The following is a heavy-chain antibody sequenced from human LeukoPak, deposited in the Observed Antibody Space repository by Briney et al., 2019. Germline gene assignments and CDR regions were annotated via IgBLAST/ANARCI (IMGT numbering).Heavy chain of an antibody. CDR3: AKDTRTISCLDY. J-gene: IGHJ4*02. V-gene: IGHV3-33*06. CDR1: GFNLGIYG. CDR2: MWDDGTNE. D-gene: IGHD3-3*01. Sequence: GGSLRLSCTASGFNLGIYGMHWVRQAPGKGLEWVAVMWDDGTNEYYVESVKGRFTISRDNSKNTLYLQMNSLRAEDTAVYYCAKDTRTISCLDYWGQGTLVTVSS.